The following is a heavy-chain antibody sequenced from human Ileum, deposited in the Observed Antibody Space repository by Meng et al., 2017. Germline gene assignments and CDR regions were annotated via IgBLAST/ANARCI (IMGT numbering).Heavy chain of an antibody. V-gene: IGHV3-7*01. D-gene: IGHD2-15*01. J-gene: IGHJ4*02. Sequence: RGSLRLSCAASGFTFSNYWMTWVRQAPGKGLEWVALIKHDVSDTYHVDSVKGRFTISRDNAKNSLYLQMNSLRAEDTAVYYCARSREAHCSGGTCYTGDYWGQGTLVTVSS. CDR1: GFTFSNYW. CDR2: IKHDVSDT. CDR3: ARSREAHCSGGTCYTGDY.